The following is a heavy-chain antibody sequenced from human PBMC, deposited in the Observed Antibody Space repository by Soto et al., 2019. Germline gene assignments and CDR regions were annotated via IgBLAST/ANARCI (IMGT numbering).Heavy chain of an antibody. CDR3: ARVKGQYNWNYGECDYYSGMDV. J-gene: IGHJ6*02. V-gene: IGHV1-2*04. Sequence: QVQLVQSGAEVKKPGASVKVSCKASGYTFTGYYMHWVRQAPGQGLEWMGWINPNSGGTNYAQKFQGWVTMTRDTSISTAYMELSRLRSDDTAVYYCARVKGQYNWNYGECDYYSGMDVWGQGTTVTVSS. CDR2: INPNSGGT. D-gene: IGHD1-7*01. CDR1: GYTFTGYY.